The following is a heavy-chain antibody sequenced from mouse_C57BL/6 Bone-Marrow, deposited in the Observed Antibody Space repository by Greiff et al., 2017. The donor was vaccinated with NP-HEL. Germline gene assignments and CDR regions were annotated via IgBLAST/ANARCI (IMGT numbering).Heavy chain of an antibody. Sequence: VQLQQSGPELVKPGASVKISCKASGYTFTDYYMNWVKQSHGKSLEWIGDINPNNGGTSYNQKFKGKATLTVDKSSSTAYMELRSLTSEDSAVYYCARESSLLRPFAYWGQGTLVTVSA. CDR3: ARESSLLRPFAY. J-gene: IGHJ3*01. V-gene: IGHV1-26*01. CDR1: GYTFTDYY. D-gene: IGHD1-2*01. CDR2: INPNNGGT.